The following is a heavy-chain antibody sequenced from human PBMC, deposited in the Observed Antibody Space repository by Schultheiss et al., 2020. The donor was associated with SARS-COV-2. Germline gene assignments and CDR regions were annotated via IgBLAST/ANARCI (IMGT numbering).Heavy chain of an antibody. CDR1: GSSISSSSYY. Sequence: SETLSLTCTVSGSSISSSSYYWGWIRQPPGKGLEWIGSIYHSGSTNYNPSLKSRVTISVDTSKNQFSLKLSSVTAADTAVYYCARGRYYDFWSGSVNYYYGMDVWGQGTTVTVSS. V-gene: IGHV4-39*07. CDR3: ARGRYYDFWSGSVNYYYGMDV. D-gene: IGHD3-3*01. J-gene: IGHJ6*02. CDR2: IYHSGST.